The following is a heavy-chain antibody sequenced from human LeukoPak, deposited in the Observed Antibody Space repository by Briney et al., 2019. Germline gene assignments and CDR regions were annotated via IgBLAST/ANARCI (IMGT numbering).Heavy chain of an antibody. CDR1: GYSISSGYF. V-gene: IGHV4-38-2*02. CDR2: IYHSGTT. J-gene: IGHJ3*02. CDR3: ARGEVITMIGNDAFDI. Sequence: SETLSLTCTASGYSISSGYFWGWIRPPPGKGLEWIGSIYHSGTTYYNPSLKSRVTISVDTSKNQFSLKLSSVTAADTAVYYCARGEVITMIGNDAFDIWGQGTMVTVSS. D-gene: IGHD3-22*01.